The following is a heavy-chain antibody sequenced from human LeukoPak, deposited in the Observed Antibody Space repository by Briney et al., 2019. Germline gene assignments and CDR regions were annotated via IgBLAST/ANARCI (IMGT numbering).Heavy chain of an antibody. Sequence: PGGSLRLSCAASGFTFNTYTMSWVRQAPGKGLEWVSSISSGTSYIYYADSVKGRFTISRDNAKNSLYLQMNSLRAEDTAVYYCARDPTSSWETAFDIWGQGTMVTVSS. CDR3: ARDPTSSWETAFDI. D-gene: IGHD1-26*01. J-gene: IGHJ3*02. V-gene: IGHV3-21*01. CDR1: GFTFNTYT. CDR2: ISSGTSYI.